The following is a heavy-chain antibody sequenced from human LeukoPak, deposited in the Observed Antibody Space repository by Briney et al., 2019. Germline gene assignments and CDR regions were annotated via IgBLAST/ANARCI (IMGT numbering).Heavy chain of an antibody. CDR3: ARFLVVTAIPVVED. CDR2: IYHSGST. V-gene: IGHV4-38-2*02. CDR1: GGSISSGYY. D-gene: IGHD2-21*02. J-gene: IGHJ4*02. Sequence: PSETLSLTCTVSGGSISSGYYWGWIRQPPGKGLEWIGSIYHSGSTYYNPSLKSRVTISVDTSKNQFSLKLSSVTAADTAVYYCARFLVVTAIPVVEDWGQGTLVTVSS.